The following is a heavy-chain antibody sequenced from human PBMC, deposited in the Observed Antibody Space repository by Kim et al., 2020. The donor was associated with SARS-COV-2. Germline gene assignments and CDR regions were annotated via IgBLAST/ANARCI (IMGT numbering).Heavy chain of an antibody. Sequence: SQTLSLTCAISGDSVSNNNAAWNWIRQSPSRGLEWLGRTYYRSKWYNDYAVSVESRITINPDTSKNQFSLQLNSVTPEDTAVYYCARGPITGPTSYFDYWGQGTLVTVSS. D-gene: IGHD1-7*01. V-gene: IGHV6-1*01. CDR2: TYYRSKWYN. CDR3: ARGPITGPTSYFDY. CDR1: GDSVSNNNAA. J-gene: IGHJ4*02.